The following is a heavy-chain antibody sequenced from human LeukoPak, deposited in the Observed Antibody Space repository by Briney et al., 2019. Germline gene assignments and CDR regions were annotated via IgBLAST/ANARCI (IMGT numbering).Heavy chain of an antibody. J-gene: IGHJ3*02. CDR2: IHSDGVGT. CDR1: GFTFTNYW. D-gene: IGHD3-3*01. Sequence: GGSLRLSCAASGFTFTNYWMHWVRQAPGKGLVWVSRIHSDGVGTIYADSVKGRFTVSRDNSKNMVFLQMSSLRADDTAVYYCARGGVDHAYDIWGQGTMVTVSS. V-gene: IGHV3-74*01. CDR3: ARGGVDHAYDI.